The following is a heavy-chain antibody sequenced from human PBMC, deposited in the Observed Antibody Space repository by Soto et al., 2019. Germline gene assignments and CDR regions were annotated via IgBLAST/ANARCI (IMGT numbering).Heavy chain of an antibody. CDR3: ARAYSPGLFDP. J-gene: IGHJ5*02. Sequence: QVQLVQSGAEVKKPGASVKVSCKASGYTFTSYGISWVRQAPGQGLEWMGWISANNGNTKYAQNFQGRVTMTTDTSTSTAYLELRSLRADDTAVYYCARAYSPGLFDPWGQGTLVTVSS. CDR1: GYTFTSYG. CDR2: ISANNGNT. D-gene: IGHD2-15*01. V-gene: IGHV1-18*01.